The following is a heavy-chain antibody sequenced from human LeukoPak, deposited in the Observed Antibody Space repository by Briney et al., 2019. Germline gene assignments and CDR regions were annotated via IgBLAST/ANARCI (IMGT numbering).Heavy chain of an antibody. V-gene: IGHV3-15*01. CDR3: TTARNYYDSSGYYYVDY. J-gene: IGHJ4*02. Sequence: PGGSLRLSCAASGFTFSNAWMTWVRQAPGKGLEWVGRIKSKTDGGTTDYAAPVKGRFTISRDDSKNTLYLQINSLKSEDTAVYYCTTARNYYDSSGYYYVDYWGQGTLVTVSS. CDR2: IKSKTDGGTT. CDR1: GFTFSNAW. D-gene: IGHD3-22*01.